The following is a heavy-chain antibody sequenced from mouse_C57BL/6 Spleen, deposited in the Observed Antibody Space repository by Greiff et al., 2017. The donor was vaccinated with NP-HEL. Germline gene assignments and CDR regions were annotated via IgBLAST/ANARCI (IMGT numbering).Heavy chain of an antibody. CDR2: ISDGGSYT. CDR1: GFTFSSYA. J-gene: IGHJ2*01. CDR3: ARDGRNFDY. Sequence: EVHLVESGGGLVKPGGSLKLSCAASGFTFSSYAMSWVRQTPEKRLEWVATISDGGSYTYYPDNVKGRFTISRDNAKNNLYLQMSHLKSEDTAMYYCARDGRNFDYWGQGTTLTVSS. V-gene: IGHV5-4*01. D-gene: IGHD4-1*01.